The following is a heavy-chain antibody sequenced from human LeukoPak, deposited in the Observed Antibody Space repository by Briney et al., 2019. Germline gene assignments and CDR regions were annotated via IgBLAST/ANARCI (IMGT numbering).Heavy chain of an antibody. CDR3: TTETPYSGSFGSFS. D-gene: IGHD1-26*01. J-gene: IGHJ5*02. CDR2: IKSKTDGGTT. Sequence: PGGSLRLSCAASGFTFSNAWMNWVRQAPGKGLEWVGRIKSKTDGGTTDYAAPVNGRFTISRDDSKNTLYLQMNSLKTEDTAVYYCTTETPYSGSFGSFSWGQGTLVTVSS. CDR1: GFTFSNAW. V-gene: IGHV3-15*07.